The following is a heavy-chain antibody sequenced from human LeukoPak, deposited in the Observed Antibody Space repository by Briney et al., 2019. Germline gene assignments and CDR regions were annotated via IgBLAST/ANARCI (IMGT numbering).Heavy chain of an antibody. D-gene: IGHD4-17*01. CDR2: IIPILGIA. Sequence: GSSVKVSCKASGGTFSSYAISWVRQAPGQGLEWMGRIIPILGIANYAQKFQGRVTITADKSTSTAYMELSSLRSEDTAVYYCARDYGGNSGSDYWGQGTLATVSS. V-gene: IGHV1-69*04. J-gene: IGHJ4*02. CDR3: ARDYGGNSGSDY. CDR1: GGTFSSYA.